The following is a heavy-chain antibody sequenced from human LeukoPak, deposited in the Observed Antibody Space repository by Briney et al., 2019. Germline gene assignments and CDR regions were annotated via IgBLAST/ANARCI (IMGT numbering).Heavy chain of an antibody. CDR3: ASSASYFGY. J-gene: IGHJ4*02. D-gene: IGHD1-26*01. Sequence: SQTLSLTCALSGDSVSSNSAGWNWIRQSPSRGLEWLGRTYYRSKWYNDYAVSVKSRITINPDTSKNQFSLHLSSVTPEDTAVYYCASSASYFGYWGLGTLVTVSS. CDR2: TYYRSKWYN. CDR1: GDSVSSNSAG. V-gene: IGHV6-1*01.